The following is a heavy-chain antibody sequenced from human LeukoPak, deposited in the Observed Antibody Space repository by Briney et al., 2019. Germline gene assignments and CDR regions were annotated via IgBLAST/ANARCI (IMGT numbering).Heavy chain of an antibody. V-gene: IGHV4-30-4*01. J-gene: IGHJ5*02. Sequence: PPETLSLTCTVSGGSISSGDYYWSWIRQPPGKGLEWIGYIYYSGSTYYNPSLKSRVTISVDTSKNQFSLKLSSVTAADTAVYYCARESFPKGFDPWGQGTLVTVSS. CDR2: IYYSGST. CDR1: GGSISSGDYY. CDR3: ARESFPKGFDP. D-gene: IGHD2/OR15-2a*01.